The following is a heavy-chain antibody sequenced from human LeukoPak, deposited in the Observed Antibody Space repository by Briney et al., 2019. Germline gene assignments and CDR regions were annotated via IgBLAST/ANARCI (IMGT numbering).Heavy chain of an antibody. Sequence: PSETLSLTCTDSGGSISRSRYHWGWIRQPPGKGLEWIGSIYYSGTTFYNPSLKSRVTISVDTSNNQFSLKVSSVTAADTAVYYCATTYSYTSGGYDYWGQGTLVTVSS. CDR1: GGSISRSRYH. J-gene: IGHJ4*02. V-gene: IGHV4-39*01. CDR2: IYYSGTT. CDR3: ATTYSYTSGGYDY. D-gene: IGHD5-18*01.